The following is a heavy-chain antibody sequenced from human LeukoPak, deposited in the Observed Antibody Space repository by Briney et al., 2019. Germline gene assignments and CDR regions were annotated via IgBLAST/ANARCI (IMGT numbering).Heavy chain of an antibody. D-gene: IGHD3-22*01. J-gene: IGHJ4*02. V-gene: IGHV1-8*01. Sequence: ASVKVSCKASGYTFTSYDINWVRQATGQGLEWMGWMNPSSGNTGYAQKFQGRVTMTRNTSISTSYMELSSLRSEDTAVYYCAGADSSGYYSRFDYWGQGTLVTVSS. CDR3: AGADSSGYYSRFDY. CDR1: GYTFTSYD. CDR2: MNPSSGNT.